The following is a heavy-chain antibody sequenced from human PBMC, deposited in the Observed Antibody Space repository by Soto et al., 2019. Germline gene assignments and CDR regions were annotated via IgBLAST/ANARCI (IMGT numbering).Heavy chain of an antibody. CDR1: GFTFDDYA. Sequence: QSGGSLRLSCAASGFTFDDYAMHWVRQAPGKGLEWVSGISWNSGSIGYADSVRGRFTISRDNAKNSLYLQMNSLRAEDTALYYCAKDNVVGGSRGMDVWGQGTTVTVS. J-gene: IGHJ6*02. CDR2: ISWNSGSI. V-gene: IGHV3-9*01. D-gene: IGHD1-26*01. CDR3: AKDNVVGGSRGMDV.